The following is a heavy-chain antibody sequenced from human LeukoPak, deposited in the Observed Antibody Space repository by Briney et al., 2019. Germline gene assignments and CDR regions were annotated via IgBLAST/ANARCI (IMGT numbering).Heavy chain of an antibody. CDR2: ISGSGGST. CDR3: AKDPRDYDISGYYLYYFDY. D-gene: IGHD3-22*01. V-gene: IGHV3-23*01. J-gene: IGHJ4*02. Sequence: PGGSLRLSCAASGFTFSSYAMSWVRQAPGKGLEWVSAISGSGGSTYYADSVKGRFTISRDNSKNTLYLQMNSLRAEDTAVYYCAKDPRDYDISGYYLYYFDYWGQGTLVTVSS. CDR1: GFTFSSYA.